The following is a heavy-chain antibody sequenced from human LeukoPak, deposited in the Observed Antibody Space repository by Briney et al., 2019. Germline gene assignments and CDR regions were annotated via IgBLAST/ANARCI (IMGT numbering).Heavy chain of an antibody. CDR2: ISTSSSTI. J-gene: IGHJ4*02. V-gene: IGHV3-48*02. CDR1: GFTFSIYS. CDR3: AREPLDY. Sequence: GSLRLSCAASGFTFSIYSMNWVRQTPGKGLEWVSYISTSSSTIYYADSVKGRFTISRDDVKNSLYLQMNSLRDEDTAVYYCAREPLDYWGQGTLVTVSS.